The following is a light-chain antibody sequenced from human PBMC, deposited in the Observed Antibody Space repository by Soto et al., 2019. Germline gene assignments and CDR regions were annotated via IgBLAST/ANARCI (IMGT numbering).Light chain of an antibody. Sequence: EIVLTQSPATLSLSPGERATLSCRASQSVSNSLAWYQQKPGKSPRLLVYDASNRATGIPTRFRGRGSGTDFTLTISRLEPEGFAVYYCQQYGRSPPITFGQGTRLEIK. V-gene: IGKV3-20*01. CDR3: QQYGRSPPIT. CDR1: QSVSNS. J-gene: IGKJ5*01. CDR2: DAS.